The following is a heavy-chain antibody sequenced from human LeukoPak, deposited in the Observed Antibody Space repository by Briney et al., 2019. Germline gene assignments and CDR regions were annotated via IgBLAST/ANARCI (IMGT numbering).Heavy chain of an antibody. J-gene: IGHJ3*02. CDR1: GFTFSTNA. D-gene: IGHD2-2*01. CDR3: AKELIIQPAGTVAFDI. Sequence: PGGSLRLSCAASGFTFSTNAMSWVRQARGKGLEWVSAVSGNGADTYYAGSVKGRFTISRDNSKNTLYLQMNSLRAEDTAVYFCAKELIIQPAGTVAFDIWGQGTMVTVSS. CDR2: VSGNGADT. V-gene: IGHV3-23*01.